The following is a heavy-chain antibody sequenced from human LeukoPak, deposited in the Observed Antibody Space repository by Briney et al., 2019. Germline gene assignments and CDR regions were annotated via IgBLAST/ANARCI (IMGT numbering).Heavy chain of an antibody. CDR3: ASSDSSGYYVDY. CDR1: GGSISSSSYY. CDR2: IYYSGST. Sequence: SETLSLTCTVSGGSISSSSYYWGCIRQPPGKGLECIGSIYYSGSTYYNPSLKSRVTISVDMSKNQFSLKLNSVTAADTAVFYCASSDSSGYYVDYWGQGTLVTVSS. D-gene: IGHD3-22*01. J-gene: IGHJ4*02. V-gene: IGHV4-39*07.